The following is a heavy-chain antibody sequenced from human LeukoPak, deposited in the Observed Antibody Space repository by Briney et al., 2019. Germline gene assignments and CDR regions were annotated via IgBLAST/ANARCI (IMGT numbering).Heavy chain of an antibody. D-gene: IGHD1-26*01. CDR2: IRYDGSNK. CDR1: GFTFSSYS. V-gene: IGHV3-30*02. CDR3: AKDPVGATVSADY. J-gene: IGHJ4*02. Sequence: GGSLRLSCAASGFTFSSYSMNWVRQAPGKGLEWVAFIRYDGSNKYYVDSVKDRFTISRDNSKNTVYLQMNSLRTEDTAAYHCAKDPVGATVSADYWGQGTLVTVSS.